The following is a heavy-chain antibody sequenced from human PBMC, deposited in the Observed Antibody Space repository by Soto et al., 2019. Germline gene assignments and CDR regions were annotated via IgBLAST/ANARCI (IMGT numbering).Heavy chain of an antibody. Sequence: QVQLVQSGAEVKKPGASVKVSCKASGYTFTTYYMHWVRQAPGQGLEWMGVINPSGGSTSYAQKFQGRVTVTRDTSTSTLYMELSSLRYEETAVYYCAREGDGYNLGPSVDFDYWGQGTLVTVSS. CDR3: AREGDGYNLGPSVDFDY. CDR2: INPSGGST. J-gene: IGHJ4*02. D-gene: IGHD5-12*01. CDR1: GYTFTTYY. V-gene: IGHV1-46*01.